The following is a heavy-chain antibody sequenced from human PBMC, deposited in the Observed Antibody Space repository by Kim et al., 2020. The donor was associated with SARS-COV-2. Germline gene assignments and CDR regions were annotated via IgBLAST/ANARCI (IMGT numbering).Heavy chain of an antibody. J-gene: IGHJ4*02. D-gene: IGHD6-13*01. Sequence: SPSFQGQVTISADKSIRTAYLRWSSLKASDTAMYYCARLNLGWQQPFDYWGQGTLVTVSS. V-gene: IGHV5-51*01. CDR3: ARLNLGWQQPFDY.